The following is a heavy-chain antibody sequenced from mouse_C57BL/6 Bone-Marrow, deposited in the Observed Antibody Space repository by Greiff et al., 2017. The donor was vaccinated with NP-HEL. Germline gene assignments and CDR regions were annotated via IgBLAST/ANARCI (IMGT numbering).Heavy chain of an antibody. CDR1: GYTFTSYW. CDR2: IDPSDSYT. J-gene: IGHJ2*01. V-gene: IGHV1-59*01. CDR3: ATDY. Sequence: VQLQQPGAELVRPGPSVKLSCKASGYTFTSYWMHWVKQRPGQGLEWIGVIDPSDSYTNYNQKFKGKATLTVDTSSSTAYMQLSSLTSEDSAVYYCATDYWGQGTTLTVSS.